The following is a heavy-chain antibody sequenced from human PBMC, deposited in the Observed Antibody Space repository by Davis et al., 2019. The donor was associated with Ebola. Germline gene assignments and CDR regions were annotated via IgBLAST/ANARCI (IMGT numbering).Heavy chain of an antibody. CDR2: INHSGST. D-gene: IGHD5-18*01. CDR3: ARGGIQLWLMDYYYYGMDV. Sequence: MPSETLSLTCTVSGGSISSSSYYWGWIRQPPGKGLEWIGEINHSGSTNYNPSLKSRVTISVDTSKNQFSLKLSSVTAADTAVYYCARGGIQLWLMDYYYYGMDVWGQGTTVTVSS. V-gene: IGHV4-39*07. CDR1: GGSISSSSYY. J-gene: IGHJ6*02.